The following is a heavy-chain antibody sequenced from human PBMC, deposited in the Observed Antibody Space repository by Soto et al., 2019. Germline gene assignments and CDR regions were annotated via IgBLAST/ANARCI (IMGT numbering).Heavy chain of an antibody. CDR3: ARSYSYESSDWFDP. V-gene: IGHV4-59*01. CDR1: GGSISRYY. D-gene: IGHD3-22*01. J-gene: IGHJ5*02. Sequence: SETLSLTCTVSGGSISRYYWSWIRQPPGKGLEWIGYIYYSGSTNYNPSLRSRVTISIDTSKNQFSLKLSSVTAADTAVYYCARSYSYESSDWFDPWGQGTLVTVSS. CDR2: IYYSGST.